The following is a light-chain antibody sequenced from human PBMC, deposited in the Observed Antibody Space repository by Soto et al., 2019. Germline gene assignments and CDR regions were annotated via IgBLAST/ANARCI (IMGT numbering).Light chain of an antibody. CDR1: STDIGSYNY. J-gene: IGLJ2*01. CDR3: SSYGVSSTL. V-gene: IGLV2-14*03. Sequence: QSVLTQPASLPGSPGQSITISCTGTSTDIGSYNYVSWYQQHPGKAPKLMIFDVSYRPSGISDRFSGSKSGNTASLTISGLQPEDEADYYCSSYGVSSTLFGGGTKLTVL. CDR2: DVS.